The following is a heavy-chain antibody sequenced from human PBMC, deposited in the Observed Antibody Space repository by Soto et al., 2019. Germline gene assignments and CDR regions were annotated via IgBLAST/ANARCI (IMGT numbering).Heavy chain of an antibody. D-gene: IGHD6-13*01. CDR2: IYYSGST. CDR1: GGSISSYY. V-gene: IGHV4-59*01. J-gene: IGHJ5*01. Sequence: LSLTCTVSGGSISSYYWSWIRQPPGKGLEWIGDIYYSGSTNYNPSLKGRVTISLDTSKSQFSLKVSSVTAADTAVYYCARGYSSSWYWFDSGGQGTLVTVSS. CDR3: ARGYSSSWYWFDS.